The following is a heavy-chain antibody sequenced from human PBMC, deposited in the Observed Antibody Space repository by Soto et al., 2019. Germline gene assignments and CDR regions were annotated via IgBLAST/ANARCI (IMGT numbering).Heavy chain of an antibody. J-gene: IGHJ6*02. CDR2: MNPRNDNT. Sequence: ASVKVSCKTSGYSFTDYDIHWVRQAAGQGLEWMGWMNPRNDNTVYTQKFQGRVTITTNTSISTTYMDLSSLRSEDTAVYYCATRSLRVGTTTVSNYIGMHARGQGPTVTSP. D-gene: IGHD1-26*01. V-gene: IGHV1-8*01. CDR1: GYSFTDYD. CDR3: ATRSLRVGTTTVSNYIGMHA.